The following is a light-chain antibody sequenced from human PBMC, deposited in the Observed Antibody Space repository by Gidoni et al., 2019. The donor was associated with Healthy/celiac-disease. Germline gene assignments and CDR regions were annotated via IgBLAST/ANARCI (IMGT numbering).Light chain of an antibody. CDR1: QSISSY. CDR3: QQSYSTPPVT. J-gene: IGKJ5*01. V-gene: IGKV1-39*01. CDR2: AAS. Sequence: DTQMTQSPSSLSASVGDRVTITCRASQSISSYLNWYQQKPGKAPKLLIYAASSLQSGVPSRFSSSGSGTDFTLTISSLQPEDFATYYCQQSYSTPPVTFGQGTRLEIK.